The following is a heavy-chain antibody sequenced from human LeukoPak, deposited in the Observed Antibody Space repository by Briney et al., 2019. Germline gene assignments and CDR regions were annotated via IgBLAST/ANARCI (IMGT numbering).Heavy chain of an antibody. V-gene: IGHV3-48*03. CDR3: ARDGGPITLHYALDT. CDR1: GFIVSSFE. Sequence: GGSLRLSCAASGFIVSSFEMIWVRQAPGKGLERVSYINSGASNIQYADSVKGRFTISRDNAKNSLYLQMNALRGDDTAVYYCARDGGPITLHYALDTWGQGTTVTVSS. CDR2: INSGASNI. D-gene: IGHD1-14*01. J-gene: IGHJ6*02.